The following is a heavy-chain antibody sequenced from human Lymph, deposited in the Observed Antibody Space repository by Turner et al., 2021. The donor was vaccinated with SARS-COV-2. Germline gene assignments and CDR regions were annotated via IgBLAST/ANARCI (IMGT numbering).Heavy chain of an antibody. CDR2: MDPNSGNT. D-gene: IGHD3-9*01. V-gene: IGHV1-8*01. CDR1: GYTFTRYD. CDR3: ARAAQLTVWFDP. Sequence: QVQLVQSGAEVTKPGASVQVSCMASGYTFTRYDINWVRQATGQGLEWMGWMDPNSGNTGYAQKFQGRVTMTRNTSISTAYMELSSLRSEDTAVYYCARAAQLTVWFDPWGQETLVTVSS. J-gene: IGHJ5*02.